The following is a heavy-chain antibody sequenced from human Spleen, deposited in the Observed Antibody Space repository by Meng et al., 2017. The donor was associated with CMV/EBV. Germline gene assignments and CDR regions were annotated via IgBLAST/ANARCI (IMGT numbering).Heavy chain of an antibody. J-gene: IGHJ4*02. CDR3: ARTARYGEVAPIFDY. CDR1: GYTFTGYY. D-gene: IGHD3-10*01. V-gene: IGHV1-2*02. CDR2: INPNRGGT. Sequence: ASVKVSCKASGYTFTGYYMHWVRQAPGQGLEWMGWINPNRGGTNYAQKFQGRVTMTRDTSISTAYMELSRLRSDDTAVYYCARTARYGEVAPIFDYWGQGTLVTVSS.